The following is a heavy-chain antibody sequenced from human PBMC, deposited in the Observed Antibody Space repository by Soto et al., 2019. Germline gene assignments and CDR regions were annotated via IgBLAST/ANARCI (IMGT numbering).Heavy chain of an antibody. CDR1: GYTFINYF. J-gene: IGHJ3*01. Sequence: QAQLLQSGAEVKKPGASVKVSCKASGYTFINYFIHWVRQAPGQRLEWIGIVDPSRGSADYAQKFQGRVTMTTDVSTRTVFIDLSSLRSEDTAVYYCARPLIGNTVDLWDQGTTVIVSS. CDR3: ARPLIGNTVDL. V-gene: IGHV1-46*01. D-gene: IGHD1-7*01. CDR2: VDPSRGSA.